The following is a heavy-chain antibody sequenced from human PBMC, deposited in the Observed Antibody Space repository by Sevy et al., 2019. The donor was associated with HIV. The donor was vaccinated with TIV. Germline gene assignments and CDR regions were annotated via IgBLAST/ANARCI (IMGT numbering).Heavy chain of an antibody. D-gene: IGHD5-12*01. CDR3: ARGPRDGYNYCYFDY. CDR1: GFTFSSYW. V-gene: IGHV3-7*01. J-gene: IGHJ4*02. CDR2: IKQDGSEK. Sequence: GGSLRLSCAASGFTFSSYWMSWVRQAPGKGLEWVANIKQDGSEKYYVDSVKGRFTISSDNAKNSLYLQMNSLRAEDTAVYYCARGPRDGYNYCYFDYWGQGTLVTVSS.